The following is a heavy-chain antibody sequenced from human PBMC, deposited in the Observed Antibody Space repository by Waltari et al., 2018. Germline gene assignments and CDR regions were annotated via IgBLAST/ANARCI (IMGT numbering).Heavy chain of an antibody. Sequence: QVQLVQSGAEVKKPGASVKVSCKASGYTFTSYGISWVRQAPGHGLEWMGWISAYNGNTNYAQKLQGRVTMTTDTSTSTAYMELRSLRSDDTAVYYCARDENYYDSSGYYYPFDYWGQGTLVTVSS. CDR2: ISAYNGNT. CDR1: GYTFTSYG. D-gene: IGHD3-22*01. CDR3: ARDENYYDSSGYYYPFDY. J-gene: IGHJ4*02. V-gene: IGHV1-18*01.